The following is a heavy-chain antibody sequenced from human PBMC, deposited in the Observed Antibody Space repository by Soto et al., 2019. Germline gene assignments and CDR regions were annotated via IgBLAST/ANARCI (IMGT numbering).Heavy chain of an antibody. CDR1: GFTFSSYA. J-gene: IGHJ4*02. Sequence: QVQLVESGGGVVQPGRSLRHSCAASGFTFSSYAMHWVRQAPGKGLEWVAVISYDGSNKYYADSVKGRFTISRDNSKNTLYLQMNSLRAEDTAVYYCARDRIYSSSWYDYWGQGTLVTVSS. CDR3: ARDRIYSSSWYDY. D-gene: IGHD6-13*01. V-gene: IGHV3-30-3*01. CDR2: ISYDGSNK.